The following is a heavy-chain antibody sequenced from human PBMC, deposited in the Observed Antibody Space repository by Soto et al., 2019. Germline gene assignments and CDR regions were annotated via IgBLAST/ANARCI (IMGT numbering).Heavy chain of an antibody. D-gene: IGHD3-10*01. CDR3: ARHCIEVVWRGFDS. Sequence: SETLSLTCTVSTDSSSFTNSYWGWIRQPPGKGLQWIGSSSYNGGTFYNPSLKGRVVISFDTSKKQSSLQVTSVTAADTAVYFCARHCIEVVWRGFDSWGQGSPVTVSS. CDR2: SSYNGGT. V-gene: IGHV4-39*01. CDR1: TDSSSFTNSY. J-gene: IGHJ4*02.